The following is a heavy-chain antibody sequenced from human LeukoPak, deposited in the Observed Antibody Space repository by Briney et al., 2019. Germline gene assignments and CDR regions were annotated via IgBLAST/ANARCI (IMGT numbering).Heavy chain of an antibody. CDR1: GYTFTDYY. CDR3: ARMQGSGSYYSS. D-gene: IGHD3-10*01. Sequence: ASVKVSCKASGYTFTDYYIHWVRQAPGQGLEWMGWMNPDSGGTNYAQKFKGRVTMTRDTSISTAYMELSRLRSDDTAVYYCARMQGSGSYYSSWGQGTLVTVSS. V-gene: IGHV1-2*02. J-gene: IGHJ4*02. CDR2: MNPDSGGT.